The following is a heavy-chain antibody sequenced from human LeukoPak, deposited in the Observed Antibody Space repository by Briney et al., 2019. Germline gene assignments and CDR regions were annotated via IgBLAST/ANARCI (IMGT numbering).Heavy chain of an antibody. J-gene: IGHJ4*02. CDR3: ARVGDGYTLDY. CDR2: IYYSGST. D-gene: IGHD5-24*01. V-gene: IGHV4-59*11. Sequence: PSETLSLTCTVSGGSISSHYWSWIRQPPGKGLEWIGYIYYSGSTNYNPSLKSRVTISVDTSKNQFSLKLSSVTAADTAVYYCARVGDGYTLDYWGQGTLVTVSS. CDR1: GGSISSHY.